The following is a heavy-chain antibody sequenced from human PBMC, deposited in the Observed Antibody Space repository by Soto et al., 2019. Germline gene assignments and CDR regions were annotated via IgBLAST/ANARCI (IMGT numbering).Heavy chain of an antibody. V-gene: IGHV3-21*01. D-gene: IGHD2-21*02. CDR1: GFTFSSYT. CDR2: ISDSSTTYI. Sequence: PGGSLRLSCAASGFTFSSYTMNWVRQAPGKGLEWLSSISDSSTTYIYYADSVKGRFTISRDNAKNSLYLQMNSLRAEDTAVYYCSRVPCGGDCYSDYWGQGTLVTVSS. J-gene: IGHJ4*02. CDR3: SRVPCGGDCYSDY.